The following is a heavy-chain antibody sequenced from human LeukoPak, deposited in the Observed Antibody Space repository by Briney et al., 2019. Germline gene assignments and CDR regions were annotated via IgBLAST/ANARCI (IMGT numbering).Heavy chain of an antibody. D-gene: IGHD6-6*01. V-gene: IGHV4-59*01. CDR3: ARGGYSSSSGGYYYYYYYMDV. Sequence: SQTLSLTCTVSGGSISSYYWSWIRQPPGKGLEWIGYIYYSGSTNYNPSLKSRVTISVDTSKNQFSLKLSSVTAADTAVYYCARGGYSSSSGGYYYYYYYMDVWGKGTTVTVSS. CDR1: GGSISSYY. J-gene: IGHJ6*03. CDR2: IYYSGST.